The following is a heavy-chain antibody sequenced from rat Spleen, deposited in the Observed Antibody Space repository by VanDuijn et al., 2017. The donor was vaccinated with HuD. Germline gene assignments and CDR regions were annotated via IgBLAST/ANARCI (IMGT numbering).Heavy chain of an antibody. J-gene: IGHJ2*01. CDR3: TTGLH. CDR2: ITNSGGST. CDR1: GFTFKNYW. Sequence: EVQLVESGGGLVQPGRSLKLSCVASGFTFKNYWMTWIRQAPGKGLEWVASITNSGGSTYYPDSVKGRFTISRDIAENTLYLQMSSLRSEDTATYYCTTGLHWGQGVMVTVSS. D-gene: IGHD4-1*01. V-gene: IGHV5-31*01.